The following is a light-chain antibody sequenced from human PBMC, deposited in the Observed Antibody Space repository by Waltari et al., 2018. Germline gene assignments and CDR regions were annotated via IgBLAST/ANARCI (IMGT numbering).Light chain of an antibody. Sequence: QSALTQPDSVSGSPGQSITISCTATSSDVGGFKYVSWYQQYPGKAPKVIIYDVSSRPSGVSNRLSGSKSGNSASLTISGLQAEDEADYYCSAFSSSTTGIFGGGTRVTVL. CDR1: SSDVGGFKY. V-gene: IGLV2-14*01. J-gene: IGLJ2*01. CDR3: SAFSSSTTGI. CDR2: DVS.